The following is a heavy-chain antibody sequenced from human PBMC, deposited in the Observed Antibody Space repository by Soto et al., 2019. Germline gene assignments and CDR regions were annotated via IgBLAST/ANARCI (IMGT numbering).Heavy chain of an antibody. J-gene: IGHJ6*02. D-gene: IGHD2-21*01. CDR3: AASCVGCGGFNYYGMDV. CDR2: IYYSGST. Sequence: QVQLQESGPGLVKPSQTLSLTCTVSGDSISSGGYYWSWTRQHPGKGLEWIGYIYYSGSTYYNPSLKSRVTISVDTSKNQLSLKLSSVTAADTAVYYCAASCVGCGGFNYYGMDVWGQGTTVTVSS. V-gene: IGHV4-31*03. CDR1: GDSISSGGYY.